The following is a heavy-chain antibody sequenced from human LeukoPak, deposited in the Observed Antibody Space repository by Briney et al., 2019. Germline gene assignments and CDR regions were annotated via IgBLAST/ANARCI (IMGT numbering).Heavy chain of an antibody. Sequence: GGSLRLSCAASGFTFSNAWMSWVRQAPGKGLEWGGRIKSKTDGGTTDYAAPVKGRFTISRDDSKNTLYLQMNSLKTEDTAVYYCTTVSVTSGPYYFDYWGQGTLVTVSS. CDR1: GFTFSNAW. J-gene: IGHJ4*02. CDR2: IKSKTDGGTT. V-gene: IGHV3-15*01. CDR3: TTVSVTSGPYYFDY. D-gene: IGHD4-17*01.